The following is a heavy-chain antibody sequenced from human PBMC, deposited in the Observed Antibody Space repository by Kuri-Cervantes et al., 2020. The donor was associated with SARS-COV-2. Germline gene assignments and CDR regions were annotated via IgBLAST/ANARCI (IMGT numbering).Heavy chain of an antibody. D-gene: IGHD3-16*01. CDR3: ASWGRDWYFDL. Sequence: ASVKVSCKASGYTFTSYAMHWVRQAPGQRLEWMGWINAGNGNTKYSQKFQGRVTMTRNTSISTAYMELSSLRSEDTAVYYCASWGRDWYFDLWGRGTLVTVPS. CDR2: INAGNGNT. V-gene: IGHV1-3*01. J-gene: IGHJ2*01. CDR1: GYTFTSYA.